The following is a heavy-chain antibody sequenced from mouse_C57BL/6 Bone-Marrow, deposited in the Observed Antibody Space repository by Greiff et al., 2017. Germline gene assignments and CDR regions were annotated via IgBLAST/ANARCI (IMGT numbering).Heavy chain of an antibody. CDR2: ISSGSSTI. V-gene: IGHV5-17*01. Sequence: EVQLVESGGGLVKPGGSLKLSCAASGFTFSDYGMHWVRQAPGKGLEWVAYISSGSSTIYYADTVKGRFTISRDNAKNTLFLQMTSLRSEDTAMYYCARDSVKAMDYWGQGTSVTVSS. CDR1: GFTFSDYG. D-gene: IGHD2-12*01. J-gene: IGHJ4*01. CDR3: ARDSVKAMDY.